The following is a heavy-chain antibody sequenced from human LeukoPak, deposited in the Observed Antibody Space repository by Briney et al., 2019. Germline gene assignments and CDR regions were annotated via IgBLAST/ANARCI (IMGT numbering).Heavy chain of an antibody. V-gene: IGHV3-7*01. J-gene: IGHJ4*02. D-gene: IGHD3-10*01. CDR2: IKQDGSEK. Sequence: GGSLRLSCAASGFTFSSYWMSWVRQAPGKGLEWVANIKQDGSEKYYVDSVKGRFTISRDNAKNSLYLQMNSLRAEHTAVYYCARLLSSGSYPHYFDYWGQGTLVTASS. CDR3: ARLLSSGSYPHYFDY. CDR1: GFTFSSYW.